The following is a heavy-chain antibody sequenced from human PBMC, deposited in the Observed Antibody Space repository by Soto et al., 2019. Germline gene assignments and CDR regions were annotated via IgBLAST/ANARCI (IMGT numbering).Heavy chain of an antibody. CDR3: ARTYYDGSAYYYLDS. D-gene: IGHD3-22*01. J-gene: IGHJ4*02. CDR2: ITGSGFTI. CDR1: GFTFSSYE. Sequence: EVQLAESGESLVQPGGSLRLSSAASGFTFSSYEMNWVRKAPGKGLEWVSYITGSGFTIYYADSVKGRFTISRDNAKNSVYLQMNSLRVEDTAVYYCARTYYDGSAYYYLDSWGQGTLVTVSS. V-gene: IGHV3-48*03.